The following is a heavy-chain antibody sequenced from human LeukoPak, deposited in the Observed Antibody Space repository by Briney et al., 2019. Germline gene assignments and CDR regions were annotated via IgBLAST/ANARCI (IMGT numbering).Heavy chain of an antibody. CDR3: ARDRGSGSYKVSGFDY. CDR2: IYHSGTT. V-gene: IGHV4-38-2*02. D-gene: IGHD3-10*01. CDR1: GYSISSSYY. Sequence: PSETLSLTCTVSGYSISSSYYWGWIRQPPGQGLEWIGSIYHSGTTYYTPSLKSRVTISLDTSKNQFSLKLSSVTAADTAVYYCARDRGSGSYKVSGFDYWGQGTLVTVSS. J-gene: IGHJ4*02.